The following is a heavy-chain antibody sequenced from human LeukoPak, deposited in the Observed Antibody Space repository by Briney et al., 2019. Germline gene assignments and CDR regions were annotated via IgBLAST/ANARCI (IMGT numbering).Heavy chain of an antibody. D-gene: IGHD6-19*01. V-gene: IGHV2-5*02. CDR3: ARAVGWPNYYDMDV. CDR2: IYWDDDK. J-gene: IGHJ6*02. CDR1: GFSIGTSGVG. Sequence: RGSGPTLVNPTQTLTLTCTFSGFSIGTSGVGVGWIRQPPGGALEWLALIYWDDDKRYSPSLKTRLTITKDTSKKQVVLTMTNMDPVDTATYYCARAVGWPNYYDMDVWGQGTTVTVS.